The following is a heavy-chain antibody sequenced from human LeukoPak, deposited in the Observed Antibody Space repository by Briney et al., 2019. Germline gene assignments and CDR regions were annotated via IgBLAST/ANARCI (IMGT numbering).Heavy chain of an antibody. Sequence: PSQTLSLTCAVSGGSISSGSYSWSWVRQPPGKGLEWIGEIYHSGSTNYNPSLKSRVTISVDKSKNQFSLKLSSVTAADTAVYHCARDELNDSSGYLPDWGQGTLVTVSS. V-gene: IGHV4-4*02. D-gene: IGHD3-22*01. CDR1: GGSISSGSYS. J-gene: IGHJ4*02. CDR3: ARDELNDSSGYLPD. CDR2: IYHSGST.